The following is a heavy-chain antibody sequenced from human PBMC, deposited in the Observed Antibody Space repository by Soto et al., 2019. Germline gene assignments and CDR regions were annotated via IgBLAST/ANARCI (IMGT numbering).Heavy chain of an antibody. CDR2: ISSSGSTI. CDR3: AREGGCSSTSCPSGQYYMDV. CDR1: GFTFSDYY. Sequence: QVQLVESGGGLVKPGGSLRLSCAASGFTFSDYYMSWVRQAPGKGLEWVSYISSSGSTIYYADSVKGRFTISRDNAKNSLYVQTTSLTAEDTAVYYCAREGGCSSTSCPSGQYYMDVWGKGTTVTVSS. D-gene: IGHD2-2*01. J-gene: IGHJ6*03. V-gene: IGHV3-11*01.